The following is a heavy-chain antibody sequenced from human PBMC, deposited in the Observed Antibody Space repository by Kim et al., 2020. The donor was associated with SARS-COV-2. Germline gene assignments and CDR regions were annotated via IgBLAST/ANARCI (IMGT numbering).Heavy chain of an antibody. V-gene: IGHV4-39*01. CDR3: ARLWVDFWSGYYVGNYGMDV. CDR2: IYYSGST. CDR1: GGSISSSSYY. J-gene: IGHJ6*02. Sequence: SETLSLTCTVSGGSISSSSYYWGWIRQPPGKGLEWIGSIYYSGSTYYNPSLKSRVTISVDTSKNQFSLKLSSVTAADTAVYYCARLWVDFWSGYYVGNYGMDVWGQGTTVTVSS. D-gene: IGHD3-3*01.